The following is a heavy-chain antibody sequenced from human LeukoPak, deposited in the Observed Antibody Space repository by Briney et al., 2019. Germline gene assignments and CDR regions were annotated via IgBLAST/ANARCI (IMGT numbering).Heavy chain of an antibody. CDR3: ARERENFGDYHAFDI. Sequence: GASVKVSCKASGYTFTGYYMHWVRQAPGQGLEWMGWINPNSGGTNYAQKFQGRVTMTRDTSISTAYMELSRLRSDDTAVYYCARERENFGDYHAFDIWGQGTMVTVSS. J-gene: IGHJ3*02. D-gene: IGHD4-17*01. CDR1: GYTFTGYY. V-gene: IGHV1-2*02. CDR2: INPNSGGT.